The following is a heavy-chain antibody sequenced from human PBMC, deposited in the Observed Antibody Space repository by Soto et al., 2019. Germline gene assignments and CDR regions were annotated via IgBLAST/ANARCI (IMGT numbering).Heavy chain of an antibody. J-gene: IGHJ6*02. D-gene: IGHD3-3*01. Sequence: QVQLVESGGGVVQPGRSLRLSCATSGFSFSSYGMHWVRQAPGKGLEWVSLIWYDGSDKYYADSVKGRFTISRDNSKNTLHLLMDSLRADDTAVYYCARGVGHYYYGMDVWGQGTTVTVSS. V-gene: IGHV3-33*01. CDR2: IWYDGSDK. CDR3: ARGVGHYYYGMDV. CDR1: GFSFSSYG.